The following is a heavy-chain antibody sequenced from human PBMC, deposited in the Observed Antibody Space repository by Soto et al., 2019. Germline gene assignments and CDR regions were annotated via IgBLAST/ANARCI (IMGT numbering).Heavy chain of an antibody. Sequence: XXTLSLACTVSGLSINTFYSHWIPQAPGKGLEWIAFISYSGTTNYNPSLKSRATISIDTSRSQFSLKLASVTAPDTAVYYCARQIRDASGTYHFDFWGQGTLVTVSS. V-gene: IGHV4-59*08. J-gene: IGHJ4*02. CDR2: ISYSGTT. CDR1: GLSINTFY. D-gene: IGHD3-10*01. CDR3: ARQIRDASGTYHFDF.